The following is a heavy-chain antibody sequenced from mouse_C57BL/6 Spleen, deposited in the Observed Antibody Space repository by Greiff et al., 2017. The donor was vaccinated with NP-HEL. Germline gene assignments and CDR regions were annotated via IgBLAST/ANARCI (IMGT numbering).Heavy chain of an antibody. CDR1: GFTFSSYG. J-gene: IGHJ2*01. Sequence: EVKLMESGGDLVKPGGSLKLSCAASGFTFSSYGMSWVRQTPDKRLEWVATISSGGSYTYYPDSVKGRFTISRDNAKNTLYLQMSSLKSEDTAMYYCARQHYGSSLDYWGQGTTLTVSS. CDR3: ARQHYGSSLDY. D-gene: IGHD1-1*01. V-gene: IGHV5-6*01. CDR2: ISSGGSYT.